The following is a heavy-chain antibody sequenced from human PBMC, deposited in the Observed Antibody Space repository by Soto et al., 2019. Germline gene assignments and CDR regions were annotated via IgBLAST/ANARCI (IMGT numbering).Heavy chain of an antibody. CDR2: ISSSSSYI. V-gene: IGHV3-21*01. CDR3: ARDTTTDSSGYYYSPNNFDY. Sequence: GGSLRLSCAASGFTFRSYSMNWVRQAPGKGLEWVSSISSSSSYIYYADSVKGRFTISRDNAKNSLYLQMNSLRAEDTAVYYCARDTTTDSSGYYYSPNNFDYWGQGTLVTVSS. J-gene: IGHJ4*02. CDR1: GFTFRSYS. D-gene: IGHD3-22*01.